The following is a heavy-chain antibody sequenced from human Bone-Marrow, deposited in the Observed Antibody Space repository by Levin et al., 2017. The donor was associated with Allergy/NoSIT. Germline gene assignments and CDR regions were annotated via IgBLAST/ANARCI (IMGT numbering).Heavy chain of an antibody. CDR1: GFTFDDYA. CDR3: AKTRGFSFGIDAFEM. J-gene: IGHJ3*02. CDR2: INWNSGKI. Sequence: AGGSLRLSCAASGFTFDDYAMHWVRQSPGRGLEWVSGINWNSGKIGYGDSLKGRFTISRDNAKSSLYLQMNSLRVEDTALYYCAKTRGFSFGIDAFEMWGQGTMVTVSS. V-gene: IGHV3-9*01. D-gene: IGHD5-12*01.